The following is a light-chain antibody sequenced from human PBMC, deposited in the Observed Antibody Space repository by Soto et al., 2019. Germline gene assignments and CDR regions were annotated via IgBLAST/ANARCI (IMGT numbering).Light chain of an antibody. J-gene: IGLJ2*01. Sequence: QYALTQPASVSGSPGQSITISCTGTSSDVGGYNYVSWYQQHPGKAPKLMIYEVSNRPSGVSNRFSGSKSGNTATLTISGLQAEDEADYYCSSYTSSSTLVVFGGGTKLTFL. CDR1: SSDVGGYNY. CDR2: EVS. V-gene: IGLV2-14*01. CDR3: SSYTSSSTLVV.